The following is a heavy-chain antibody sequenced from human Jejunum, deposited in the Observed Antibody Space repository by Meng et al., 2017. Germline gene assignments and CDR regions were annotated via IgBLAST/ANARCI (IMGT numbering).Heavy chain of an antibody. V-gene: IGHV1-3*04. CDR2: VNTGKGNT. J-gene: IGHJ4*02. CDR3: AREGPPPTNWAFDY. Sequence: HVWHAGGVVEIPWASGNVSCKASGYTFTSANLHWLRQAPGQKPEWMGWVNTGKGNTHHSQRFRGRVTITRDTSATTAYMELSKPRSENTAVYFCAREGPPPTNWAFDYWGQGTLVTVSS. CDR1: GYTFTSAN. D-gene: IGHD1-1*01.